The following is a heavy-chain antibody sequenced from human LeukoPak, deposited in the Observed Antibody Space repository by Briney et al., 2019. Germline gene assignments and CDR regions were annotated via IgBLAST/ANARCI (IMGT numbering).Heavy chain of an antibody. Sequence: PGGSLRLSCAASGFTFSSYAMSWVRQAPGEGLEWVSAISGSGGSTYYADSVKGRFTISRDNSKNTLYLQMNSLRAEDTAVYYCAKHPFDPSLRGDYRGGWFDPWGQGTLVTVSS. V-gene: IGHV3-23*01. J-gene: IGHJ5*02. CDR2: ISGSGGST. D-gene: IGHD4-17*01. CDR3: AKHPFDPSLRGDYRGGWFDP. CDR1: GFTFSSYA.